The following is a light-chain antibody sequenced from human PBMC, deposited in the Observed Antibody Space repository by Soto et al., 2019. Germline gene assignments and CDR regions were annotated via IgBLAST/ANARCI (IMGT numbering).Light chain of an antibody. V-gene: IGKV1-39*01. CDR3: QQSYSMPRT. J-gene: IGKJ4*01. CDR2: AAS. CDR1: QSISSY. Sequence: DIQMTQSPSSLSASVGDRVTITCRASQSISSYLNWYQQKPGKAPKLLIYAASSLQSGVPSRFSGSGSGTDFTVTISSLQPEDFATYYCQQSYSMPRTFGGGTKV.